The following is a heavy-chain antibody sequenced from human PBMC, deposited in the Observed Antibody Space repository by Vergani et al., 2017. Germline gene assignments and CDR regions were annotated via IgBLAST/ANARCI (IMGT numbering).Heavy chain of an antibody. CDR2: IRSKANSYAT. CDR3: AKGWTCSGGSCKLMDV. V-gene: IGHV3-73*01. J-gene: IGHJ6*02. D-gene: IGHD2-15*01. Sequence: EVQLVESGGGLVQPGGSLKLSCAASGFTFSGSAMHWVRQASGKGLEWVGRIRSKANSYATAYAASVKGRFTISRDNSKNTLYLQMNSLRAEDTAVYYCAKGWTCSGGSCKLMDVWGQGTTVTVSS. CDR1: GFTFSGSA.